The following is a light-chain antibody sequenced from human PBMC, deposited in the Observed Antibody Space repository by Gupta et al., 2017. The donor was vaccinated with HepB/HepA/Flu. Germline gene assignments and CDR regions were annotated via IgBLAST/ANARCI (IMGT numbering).Light chain of an antibody. CDR1: QDIRKS. V-gene: IGKV1-33*01. CDR3: QQFNSLPLT. Sequence: DIQMTPSPSSLSASVGDRVTITCQASQDIRKSLNWFQQKPGRAPNLLIRDASTLEAGVTSRFSGSGSETDFTFTIRDLQPEDTATYYCQQFNSLPLTFGGGTKVEI. J-gene: IGKJ4*01. CDR2: DAS.